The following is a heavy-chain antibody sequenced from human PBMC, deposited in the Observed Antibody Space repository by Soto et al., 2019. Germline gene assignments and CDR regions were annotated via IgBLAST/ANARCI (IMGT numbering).Heavy chain of an antibody. CDR3: AKRGGLAVAGYYFDY. Sequence: GXLRLSCAASVFTISSYAMRWFLEAPWKGLEWVSTISGSGGDTYYADSVKGRFPISRDNSKNTLYLQMNSLRAEDTAIYYCAKRGGLAVAGYYFDYCGQGTLVTFYS. CDR2: ISGSGGDT. D-gene: IGHD6-19*01. V-gene: IGHV3-23*01. CDR1: VFTISSYA. J-gene: IGHJ4*02.